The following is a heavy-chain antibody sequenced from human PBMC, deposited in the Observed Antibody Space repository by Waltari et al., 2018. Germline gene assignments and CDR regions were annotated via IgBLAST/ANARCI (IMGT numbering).Heavy chain of an antibody. J-gene: IGHJ3*02. CDR1: GFPFSSFA. CDR3: AKSSGVIVAAGTDAFDI. CDR2: ISGSATGP. D-gene: IGHD6-25*01. V-gene: IGHV3-23*01. Sequence: EVQLLESGGGLVQPGGSLRLSCAASGFPFSSFAMNWVRQAPGKGREWVATISGSATGPYYADYVKGLFTISRDNCRNTLYLQRNSLRAEDTAIYDCAKSSGVIVAAGTDAFDIWGQGTRVTVSS.